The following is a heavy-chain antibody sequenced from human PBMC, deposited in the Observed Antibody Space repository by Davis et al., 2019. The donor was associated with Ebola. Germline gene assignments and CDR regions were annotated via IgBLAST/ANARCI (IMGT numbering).Heavy chain of an antibody. Sequence: HSQTLSLTCAVSGDSVSMQCAGWNWTRQSPSRGVGWPGRTYYNSKWHYDYADSVRSRISINADTSKNQFSLQLKSVTPEDTAVYYCAKGWLRTGFDVWDIGTTVNVSS. V-gene: IGHV6-1*01. CDR1: GDSVSMQCAG. D-gene: IGHD2-15*01. CDR3: AKGWLRTGFDV. CDR2: TYYNSKWHY. J-gene: IGHJ6*04.